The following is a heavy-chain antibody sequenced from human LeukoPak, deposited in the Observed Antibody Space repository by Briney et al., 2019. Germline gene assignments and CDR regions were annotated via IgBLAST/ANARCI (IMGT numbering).Heavy chain of an antibody. CDR1: GFNFSSYA. J-gene: IGHJ4*02. CDR3: AKGRGPGAEFAG. V-gene: IGHV3-23*01. Sequence: GGSLRLSCGGSGFNFSSYAMNWVRQAPGKGLGWVSGISGSGGSTYYADSVTGRFTISRENSKNTVFLQMIRLRAEDTAFYYCAKGRGPGAEFAGWGQGTLVTVSS. CDR2: ISGSGGST. D-gene: IGHD3-10*01.